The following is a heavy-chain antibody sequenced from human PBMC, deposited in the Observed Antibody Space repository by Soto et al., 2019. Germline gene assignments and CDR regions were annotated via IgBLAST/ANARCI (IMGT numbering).Heavy chain of an antibody. CDR2: IDYSGST. D-gene: IGHD3-10*01. Sequence: QVQVQESGPGLVKPSQTLSLTCTVSGGSISSGGYYWNWIRHHPGKGLEWIGYIDYSGSTYYHPSLKSRVTISVDTSKNQFSLKLTSVTAADTAVYYCARGKLWFGELENYYYGMDVWGQGTTVTVSS. CDR1: GGSISSGGYY. CDR3: ARGKLWFGELENYYYGMDV. V-gene: IGHV4-31*03. J-gene: IGHJ6*02.